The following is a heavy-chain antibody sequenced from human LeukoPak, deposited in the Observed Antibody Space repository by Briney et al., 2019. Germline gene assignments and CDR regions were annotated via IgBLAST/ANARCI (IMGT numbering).Heavy chain of an antibody. Sequence: ASVKVSCKASGYTFTSYGISWVRQAPGQGLEWMGWISAYNGNTNYAQKLQGRVTMTTDTSTSTAYMELRSLRSDDTAVYYCARVDHYGSGSYTQSIPVGYMDVWGKGTTVTVSS. CDR2: ISAYNGNT. V-gene: IGHV1-18*01. CDR1: GYTFTSYG. CDR3: ARVDHYGSGSYTQSIPVGYMDV. J-gene: IGHJ6*03. D-gene: IGHD3-10*01.